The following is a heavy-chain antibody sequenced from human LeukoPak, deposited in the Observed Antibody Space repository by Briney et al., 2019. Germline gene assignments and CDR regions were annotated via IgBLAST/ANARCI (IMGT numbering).Heavy chain of an antibody. D-gene: IGHD1-14*01. V-gene: IGHV3-33*01. Sequence: GGSLRLSCAASGFTFSSYGMHWVRQAPGKGLEWVAVIWYDGSNKYYADSVKGRFTISRDNSKNTLYLQMNGLRAEDTAVYYCAREGGSPRLDYYYGVDVWGQGTTVTVSS. CDR3: AREGGSPRLDYYYGVDV. CDR2: IWYDGSNK. J-gene: IGHJ6*02. CDR1: GFTFSSYG.